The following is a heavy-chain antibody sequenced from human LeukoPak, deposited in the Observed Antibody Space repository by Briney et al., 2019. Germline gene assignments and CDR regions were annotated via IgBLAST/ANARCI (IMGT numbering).Heavy chain of an antibody. Sequence: PSETLSLTCTVSGGSISSSSYYWGWIRQPPGEGLEWIGSIYYSGSTYYDPSLKSRVTISVDTSKNQFSLKLSSVTAADTAVYYCARGGSSGGFDYWGQGTLVTVSS. CDR2: IYYSGST. J-gene: IGHJ4*02. CDR1: GGSISSSSYY. CDR3: ARGGSSGGFDY. V-gene: IGHV4-39*07. D-gene: IGHD6-25*01.